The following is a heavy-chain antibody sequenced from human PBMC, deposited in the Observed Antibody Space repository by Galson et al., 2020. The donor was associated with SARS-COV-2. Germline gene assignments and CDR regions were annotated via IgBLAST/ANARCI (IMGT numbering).Heavy chain of an antibody. J-gene: IGHJ6*03. CDR1: GFTFSNYW. CDR3: ARESAVQGGYYMDV. V-gene: IGHV3-74*01. D-gene: IGHD3-10*01. CDR2: IHRDGSAT. Sequence: ALHWGSLRLSCVASGFTFSNYWMHWVRQAPGKGLVWVSRIHRDGSATIYADSVKGRFTISRDNAKNTLNLEMISLRAEDTAVYYCARESAVQGGYYMDVWGKGTTVTVSS.